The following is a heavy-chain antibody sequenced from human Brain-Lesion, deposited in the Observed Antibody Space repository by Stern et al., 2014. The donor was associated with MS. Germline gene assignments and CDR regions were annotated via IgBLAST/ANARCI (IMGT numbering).Heavy chain of an antibody. Sequence: QVQLGQSGPGLVKPSETLSLTCTVSGGSISSYYWSWIRQPPGKGLEWIGYIYYSGSTNYNPSLKSRVTISVDTSKNQFSLKLSSVTAADTAVYYCARAGYSGSYPFDYWGQGTLVTVSS. CDR1: GGSISSYY. CDR3: ARAGYSGSYPFDY. CDR2: IYYSGST. V-gene: IGHV4-59*01. J-gene: IGHJ4*02. D-gene: IGHD1-26*01.